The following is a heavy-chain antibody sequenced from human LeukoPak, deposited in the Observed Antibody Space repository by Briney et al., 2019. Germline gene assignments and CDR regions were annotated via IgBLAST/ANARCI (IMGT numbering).Heavy chain of an antibody. Sequence: PGGSLRLSCAAPGFTFSSYAMSWVRQAPGKGLEWVSVISDSGGSTYYADSVKGRFTISRDNSKNTLYLQMNSLRAEDTAVYYCAKDRITMVRGEGYFDYWGQGTLVTVSS. V-gene: IGHV3-23*01. CDR2: ISDSGGST. D-gene: IGHD3-10*01. CDR3: AKDRITMVRGEGYFDY. CDR1: GFTFSSYA. J-gene: IGHJ4*02.